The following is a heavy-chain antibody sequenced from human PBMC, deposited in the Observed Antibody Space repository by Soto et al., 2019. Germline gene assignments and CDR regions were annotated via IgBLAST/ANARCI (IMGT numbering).Heavy chain of an antibody. CDR3: ARAPRHHYSSGWLGPWFDP. V-gene: IGHV1-69*13. J-gene: IGHJ5*02. CDR1: GGTFSSYA. Sequence: SVKVSCKASGGTFSSYAISWGRQAPGQGLEWMGGIIPIFVTANYAQQFQGRVTITADESTSTAYMELSSLRSEDTAVYYCARAPRHHYSSGWLGPWFDPWGQGTLVTVSS. D-gene: IGHD6-19*01. CDR2: IIPIFVTA.